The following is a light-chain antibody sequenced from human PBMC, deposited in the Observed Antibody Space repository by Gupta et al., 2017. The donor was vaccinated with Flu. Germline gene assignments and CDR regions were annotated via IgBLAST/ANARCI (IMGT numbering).Light chain of an antibody. J-gene: IGKJ4*01. CDR3: MQARQTPLT. Sequence: SSGSNQCLLHTNGNNYLDWYLQKPGQSPRVLIYLGSNRTSGVPDRFSGGGSDTDFTLKISRVEAGDVGVYYCMQARQTPLTFGGGTKVEIK. CDR1: QCLLHTNGNNY. CDR2: LGS. V-gene: IGKV2-28*01.